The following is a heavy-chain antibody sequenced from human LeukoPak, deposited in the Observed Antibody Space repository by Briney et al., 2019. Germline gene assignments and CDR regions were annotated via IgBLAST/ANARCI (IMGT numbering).Heavy chain of an antibody. D-gene: IGHD2-8*01. J-gene: IGHJ4*02. V-gene: IGHV4-59*01. CDR3: ARGGTSGDSSHHFEY. Sequence: PSETLSLTCTVSGGSINRYYWSWIRQLPGKGLEWIAYIYSSGSADYNPSLKSRVTISVDPSKNQFSLRLHSVTAADTAVYYCARGGTSGDSSHHFEYWGQGTLVTVSA. CDR2: IYSSGSA. CDR1: GGSINRYY.